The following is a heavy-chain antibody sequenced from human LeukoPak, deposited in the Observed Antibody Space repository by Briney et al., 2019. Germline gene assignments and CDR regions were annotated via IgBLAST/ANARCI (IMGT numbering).Heavy chain of an antibody. D-gene: IGHD6-6*01. CDR3: ARTRVAARDYYYYMDV. CDR1: GYTFTSYG. V-gene: IGHV1-18*01. J-gene: IGHJ6*03. CDR2: ISAYNGNT. Sequence: ASVKVSCKASGYTFTSYGISWVRQAPGQGLEWMGWISAYNGNTNYAQKLQGRVTMTTDTSTSTAYMELRSLRSDDTAVYYCARTRVAARDYYYYMDVWGKGTTVTVSS.